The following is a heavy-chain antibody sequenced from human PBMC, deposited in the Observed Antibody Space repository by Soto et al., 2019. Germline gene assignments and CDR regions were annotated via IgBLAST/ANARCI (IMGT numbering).Heavy chain of an antibody. CDR1: GFTFSSYW. Sequence: GGSLRLSCEASGFTFSSYWMHWVRQAPGKGLVWVSRINNDGSRTSYADSVKGRFTISRDNAKNTVYLQMNSLRAEDTAVYYCARDVQLQSFDYWGQGTLVTVSS. V-gene: IGHV3-74*01. CDR3: ARDVQLQSFDY. D-gene: IGHD5-18*01. J-gene: IGHJ4*02. CDR2: INNDGSRT.